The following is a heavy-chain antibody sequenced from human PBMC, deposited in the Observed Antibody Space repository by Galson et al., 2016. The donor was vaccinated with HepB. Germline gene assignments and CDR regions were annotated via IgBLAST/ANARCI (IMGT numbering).Heavy chain of an antibody. V-gene: IGHV3-30-3*01. CDR1: GFSFISYA. CDR2: MSHDGGNK. D-gene: IGHD3-10*01. Sequence: SLRLSCAASGFSFISYAMHWVRQAPGKGLEWVALMSHDGGNKQYADSVKGRFTISRDNSKNTLYLQMNSLRPEETAVYYCARGDGPGSYLVDYWGQGTLLIVSS. J-gene: IGHJ4*02. CDR3: ARGDGPGSYLVDY.